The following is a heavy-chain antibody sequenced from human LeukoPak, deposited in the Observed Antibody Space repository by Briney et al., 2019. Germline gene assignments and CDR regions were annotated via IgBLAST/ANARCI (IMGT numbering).Heavy chain of an antibody. Sequence: SETLSLTCTVSGGSISSSSYYWGWIRQPPGKGLEWIGSIYYSGSTYYNPSLKSRVTISVDKSKNQFSLKLSSVTAADTAVYYCARRRLKRPFDYWGQGTLVTVSS. J-gene: IGHJ4*02. D-gene: IGHD1-1*01. V-gene: IGHV4-39*07. CDR3: ARRRLKRPFDY. CDR1: GGSISSSSYY. CDR2: IYYSGST.